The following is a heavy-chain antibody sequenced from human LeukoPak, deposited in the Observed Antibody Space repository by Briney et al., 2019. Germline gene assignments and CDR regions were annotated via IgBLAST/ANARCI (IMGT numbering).Heavy chain of an antibody. CDR3: ARGDCSSTICYSPMDV. D-gene: IGHD2-2*01. Sequence: SDTLSLTCTVPGDSISTSKSYWGWIRQPPLKGLEWIGSIYYTGNTYYNPSLKSRVTISVDTSKNQFSLKVNSVTAADTALYYCARGDCSSTICYSPMDVWGKGTTVTVSS. J-gene: IGHJ6*03. V-gene: IGHV4-39*07. CDR2: IYYTGNT. CDR1: GDSISTSKSY.